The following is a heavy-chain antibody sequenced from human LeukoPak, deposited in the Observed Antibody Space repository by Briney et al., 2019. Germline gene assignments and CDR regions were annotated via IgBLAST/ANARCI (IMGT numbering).Heavy chain of an antibody. J-gene: IGHJ4*02. CDR1: GYTFTGYY. V-gene: IGHV1-2*02. CDR2: INPNSGGT. Sequence: ASVKVSCKASGYTFTGYYIYWVRQAPGQGLEWMRWINPNSGGTNYAQKFQGRVTMTREMSISTAYMELSRLRSDDTAVYYCARGQQLASNWGQGTLVTVSS. CDR3: ARGQQLASN. D-gene: IGHD6-13*01.